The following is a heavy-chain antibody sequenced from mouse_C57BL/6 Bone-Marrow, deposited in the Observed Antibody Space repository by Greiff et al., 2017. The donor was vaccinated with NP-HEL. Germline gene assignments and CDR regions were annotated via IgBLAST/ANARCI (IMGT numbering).Heavy chain of an antibody. CDR3: TTKHFPWYFDV. J-gene: IGHJ1*03. Sequence: EVKLQESGAELVRPGASVKLSCTASGFNIKDDYMHWVKQRPEQGLEWIGWIDPENGDTEYASKFQGKATITADTSSNTAYLQLSSLTSEDTAVYYCTTKHFPWYFDVWGTGTTVTVSS. CDR2: IDPENGDT. V-gene: IGHV14-4*01. CDR1: GFNIKDDY.